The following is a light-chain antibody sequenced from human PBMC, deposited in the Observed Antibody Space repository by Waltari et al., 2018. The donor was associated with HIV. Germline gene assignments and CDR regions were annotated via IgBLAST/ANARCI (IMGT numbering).Light chain of an antibody. CDR3: HQYYTAPYT. V-gene: IGKV4-1*01. J-gene: IGKJ2*01. CDR1: QSLFYSSNSRNY. CDR2: WAS. Sequence: DIVMTQSPDSLPVSLGGRAAITCKSSQSLFYSSNSRNYLSWYQQKPGQPPKLLIYWASTRESGVPDRFSGSGSGTDFTLTISSLQAEDVAVYFCHQYYTAPYTFGQGTHLEIK.